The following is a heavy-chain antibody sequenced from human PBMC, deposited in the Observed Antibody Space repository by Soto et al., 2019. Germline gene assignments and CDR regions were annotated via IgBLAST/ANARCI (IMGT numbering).Heavy chain of an antibody. J-gene: IGHJ2*01. CDR1: VGSFSGYY. D-gene: IGHD4-17*01. CDR2: INHSGST. V-gene: IGHV4-34*01. Sequence: QVQLQQWGAGLLKPSETLSLTCAVYVGSFSGYYWSWIRQPPGKGLEWIGEINHSGSTNYNPSLKSLFTISVYTSKNLFSRKLSSVTAADTGVYYCARGGWNGDFAKNWYFDRWGSGPLVTVSS. CDR3: ARGGWNGDFAKNWYFDR.